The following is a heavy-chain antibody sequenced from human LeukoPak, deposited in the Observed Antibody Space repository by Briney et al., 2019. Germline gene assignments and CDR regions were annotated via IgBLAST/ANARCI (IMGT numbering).Heavy chain of an antibody. CDR2: ISGSGGST. J-gene: IGHJ4*02. D-gene: IGHD2-2*01. V-gene: IGHV3-23*01. CDR1: GFTFSSYA. Sequence: GGSLRLSCAASGFTFSSYAMSWVRQAPGKGLEWVSAISGSGGSTYYADSVKGRFTISRDNSKNTLYLQMNSLRDEDTAVHYCAKVDRQLLYPDYWGQGTLVTVSS. CDR3: AKVDRQLLYPDY.